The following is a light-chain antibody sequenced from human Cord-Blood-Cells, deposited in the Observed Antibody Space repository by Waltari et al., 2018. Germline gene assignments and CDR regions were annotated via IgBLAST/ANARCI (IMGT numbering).Light chain of an antibody. CDR2: DVS. CDR3: CSYAGSYTWV. Sequence: QSALTQPRSVSGSPGQSVTISCTGTSSDVGGYNYVSWYQQHPGKAPKLMIYDVSKRPSGVPDRFSAPKSGNTASLTISGLQAEYEADYYCCSYAGSYTWVFGGGTKLTVL. V-gene: IGLV2-11*01. CDR1: SSDVGGYNY. J-gene: IGLJ3*02.